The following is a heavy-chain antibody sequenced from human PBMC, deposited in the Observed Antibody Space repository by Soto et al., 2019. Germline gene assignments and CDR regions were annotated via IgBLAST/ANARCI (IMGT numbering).Heavy chain of an antibody. CDR1: DDSINSDKYY. CDR2: IYYRGNA. V-gene: IGHV4-39*01. J-gene: IGHJ4*02. CDR3: ARVEGRADLRKYFDF. Sequence: SETLSLTCSVSDDSINSDKYYWGWIRQPPGKGLEWIGSIYYRGNAYYNPSLQTRVTISLDKSRSQFSLKLNSVTAADSAVYFCARVEGRADLRKYFDFWGQGALVTVSS. D-gene: IGHD4-17*01.